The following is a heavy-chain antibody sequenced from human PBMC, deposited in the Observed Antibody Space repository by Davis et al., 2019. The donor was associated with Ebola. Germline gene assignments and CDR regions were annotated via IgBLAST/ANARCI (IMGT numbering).Heavy chain of an antibody. CDR1: GYTFTSYD. D-gene: IGHD1-26*01. J-gene: IGHJ4*02. CDR3: ARVVGATFPPDY. CDR2: INPNSGGT. V-gene: IGHV1-18*01. Sequence: ASVKVSCKASGYTFTSYDINWVRQATGQGLEWMGWINPNSGGTNYAQKLQGRVTMTTDTSTSTAYMELRSLRSDDTAVYYCARVVGATFPPDYWGQGTLVTVSS.